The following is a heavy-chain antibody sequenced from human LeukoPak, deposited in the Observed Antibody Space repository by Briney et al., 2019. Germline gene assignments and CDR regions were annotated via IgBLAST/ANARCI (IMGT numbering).Heavy chain of an antibody. CDR3: ARDRYYYGSGSYYFDY. V-gene: IGHV4-4*07. CDR2: IHTSGST. Sequence: PSETLSLTCTFSGGSISSYYWSWIRQPAGKGLEWIGRIHTSGSTNYNSSLESRVTMSVDTSKNQFSLKLSSVTAADTAVYYCARDRYYYGSGSYYFDYWGQGTLVTVSS. J-gene: IGHJ4*02. D-gene: IGHD3-10*01. CDR1: GGSISSYY.